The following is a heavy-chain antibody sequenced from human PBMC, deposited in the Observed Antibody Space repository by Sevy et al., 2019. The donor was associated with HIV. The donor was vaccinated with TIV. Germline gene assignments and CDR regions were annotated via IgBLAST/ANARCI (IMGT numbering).Heavy chain of an antibody. CDR1: GFTFSSYS. CDR3: AREGFKKGAFDI. J-gene: IGHJ3*02. V-gene: IGHV3-21*01. Sequence: GGSLRLSCAASGFTFSSYSMNWVRQAPGKGLEWVSSISSSSSYIYYADSVKGRFTISRDNAKNSLYLQMTSLRAEDTAVYYCAREGFKKGAFDIWGQGTMVTVSS. CDR2: ISSSSSYI.